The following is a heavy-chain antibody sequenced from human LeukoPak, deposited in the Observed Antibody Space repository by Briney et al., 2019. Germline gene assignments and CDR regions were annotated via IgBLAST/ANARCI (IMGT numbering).Heavy chain of an antibody. V-gene: IGHV3-74*01. CDR3: TRDLSGTYYGRFDY. D-gene: IGHD1-26*01. CDR2: INTDGSST. J-gene: IGHJ4*02. Sequence: PGGSLRLSCAASGFTFISYWMHWVRQAPGKGLLWVSRINTDGSSTNFADSVRGRFTISRDNAKNTLYLQMNSLRAEDTAVYYCTRDLSGTYYGRFDYWGQGNLVTVSS. CDR1: GFTFISYW.